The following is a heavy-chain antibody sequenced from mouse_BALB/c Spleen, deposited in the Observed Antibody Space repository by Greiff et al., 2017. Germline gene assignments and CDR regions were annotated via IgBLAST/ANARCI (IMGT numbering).Heavy chain of an antibody. CDR3: TRSDSSGWGPY. V-gene: IGHV1S81*02. CDR2: INPSNGGT. Sequence: VQLQQSGAELVKPGASVKLSCKASGYTFTSYYMYWVKQRPGQGLEWIGEINPSNGGTNFNEKFKSKATLTVDKSSSTAYMQLSSLTSEDSAVYYCTRSDSSGWGPYWGQGTLVTVSA. J-gene: IGHJ3*01. CDR1: GYTFTSYY. D-gene: IGHD3-2*01.